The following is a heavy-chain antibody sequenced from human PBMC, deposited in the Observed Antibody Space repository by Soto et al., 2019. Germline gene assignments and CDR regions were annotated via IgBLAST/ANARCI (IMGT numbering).Heavy chain of an antibody. V-gene: IGHV3-21*01. J-gene: IGHJ2*01. CDR1: GFTFSSYS. CDR3: ARDLHNWHHRDGYFDL. D-gene: IGHD1-1*01. Sequence: EVQLVESGGGLVKPGGSLRLSCAASGFTFSSYSMNWVRQAPGKGLEWVSSISSSSSYIYYADSVKGRFTISRDNAKNSLYLQMNSLRAEDTAVYSCARDLHNWHHRDGYFDLWGRGTLVTVSS. CDR2: ISSSSSYI.